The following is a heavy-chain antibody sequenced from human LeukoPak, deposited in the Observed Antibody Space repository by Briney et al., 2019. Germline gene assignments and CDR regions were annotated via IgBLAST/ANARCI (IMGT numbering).Heavy chain of an antibody. CDR2: ISGSGGST. Sequence: GGSLRLSCVPSGFSFSNYAMSWVRQAPGKGLEWVSSISGSGGSTHYADSVKGRFTISRDNAKNSLFLQMTSLRAGDTAVYYCGREQSGYDWEWGQGTLVTVSS. J-gene: IGHJ4*02. D-gene: IGHD5-12*01. V-gene: IGHV3-23*01. CDR1: GFSFSNYA. CDR3: GREQSGYDWE.